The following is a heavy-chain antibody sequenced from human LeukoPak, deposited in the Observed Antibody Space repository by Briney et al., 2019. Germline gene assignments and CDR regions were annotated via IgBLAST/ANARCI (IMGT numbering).Heavy chain of an antibody. CDR1: GFTFSNHA. Sequence: GGSLRLSCAASGFTFSNHAINWVRQAPGKGLEWVSLINRRGHTFYADSVKGRFTISRDNSRNSVFLQMNSLRPEDAALYHCAKEVDCPSDCLFFHSWGQGTLVTVSS. CDR3: AKEVDCPSDCLFFHS. D-gene: IGHD2-21*02. V-gene: IGHV3-43*01. J-gene: IGHJ4*02. CDR2: INRRGHT.